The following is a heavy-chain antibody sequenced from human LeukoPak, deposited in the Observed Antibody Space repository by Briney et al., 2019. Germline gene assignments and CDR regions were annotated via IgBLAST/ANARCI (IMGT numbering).Heavy chain of an antibody. CDR1: GGNFSSYA. CDR3: ARAHVDTAMLYYFDY. D-gene: IGHD5-18*01. Sequence: SVKVSCKASGGNFSSYAISWVRQAPGQGLEWMGGIIPIFGTANYAQKFQGRVTITADESTSTAYMELSSLRSEDTAVYYCARAHVDTAMLYYFDYWGQGTLVTVSS. V-gene: IGHV1-69*13. J-gene: IGHJ4*02. CDR2: IIPIFGTA.